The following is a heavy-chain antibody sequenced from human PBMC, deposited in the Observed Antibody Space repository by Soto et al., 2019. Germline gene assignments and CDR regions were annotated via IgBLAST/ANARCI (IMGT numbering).Heavy chain of an antibody. D-gene: IGHD1-7*01. Sequence: EVQLVESGGGLVQPGGSLRLSCAASGFTFSTYWMHWVRQAPGKGLVWVSQINGDGRSTSYADSVKGRFTISRDNAKNTLYLQMNSLGAEDTAVYYCTRDGIGWNYDFDYWGQGALVTVSS. CDR2: INGDGRST. CDR1: GFTFSTYW. J-gene: IGHJ4*02. V-gene: IGHV3-74*01. CDR3: TRDGIGWNYDFDY.